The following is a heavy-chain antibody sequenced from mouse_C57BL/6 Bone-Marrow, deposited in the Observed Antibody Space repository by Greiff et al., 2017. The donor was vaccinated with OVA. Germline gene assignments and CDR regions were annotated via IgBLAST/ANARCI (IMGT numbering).Heavy chain of an antibody. D-gene: IGHD2-5*01. CDR2: IDPETGGT. CDR1: GYTFTSYG. Sequence: VKLQESGAELARPGASVKLSCKASGYTFTSYGISWVKQRTGQGLEWIGAIDPETGGTAYNQKFKGKAILTADKSSSTAYMELRSLTSEDSAVYYCTRGYSNYYAMDYWGQGTSVTVSS. J-gene: IGHJ4*01. V-gene: IGHV1-81*01. CDR3: TRGYSNYYAMDY.